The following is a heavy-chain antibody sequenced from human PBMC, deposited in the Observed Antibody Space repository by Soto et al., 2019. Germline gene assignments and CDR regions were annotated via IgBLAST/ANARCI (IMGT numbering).Heavy chain of an antibody. CDR3: ARGYYDFWSGYYFYGWFDP. Sequence: QVQLQESGPGLVKPSETLSLTCTVSGGSISSYYWSWIRQPPGKGLEWIGYIYYSGSTNYNPSLKSRVTISVDTSKNQFSLKLSSVTAADTAVYYCARGYYDFWSGYYFYGWFDPWGQGTLVTVSS. CDR2: IYYSGST. CDR1: GGSISSYY. J-gene: IGHJ5*02. D-gene: IGHD3-3*01. V-gene: IGHV4-59*08.